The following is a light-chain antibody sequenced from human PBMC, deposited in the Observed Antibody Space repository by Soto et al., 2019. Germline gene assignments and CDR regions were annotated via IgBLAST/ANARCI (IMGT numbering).Light chain of an antibody. CDR1: QTFSGH. CDR3: QQSYRIPPT. CDR2: GAS. V-gene: IGKV1-39*01. J-gene: IGKJ2*01. Sequence: DIPMTQSPSSLSASVGDTVTISCRANQTFSGHLNWYQQKPGKAPKLLIYGASFLQSGVPSRFSGSGSGTDFNLTISSLQPDDSSTYYCQQSYRIPPTFGQGTKVEI.